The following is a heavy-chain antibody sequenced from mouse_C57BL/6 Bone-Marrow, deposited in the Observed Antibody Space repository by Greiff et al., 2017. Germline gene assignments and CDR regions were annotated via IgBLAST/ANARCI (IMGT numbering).Heavy chain of an antibody. D-gene: IGHD1-1*01. CDR2: ISSGGSYT. Sequence: EVQLVESGGDLVKPGGSLKLSCAASGFTFSSYGMSWVRQTPDKRLEWVATISSGGSYTYYPDSVKGRFTISRDNAKNTLYLQMSSLKSEDTAMYYCSRRGYYGSIFYWYFDVGGTGTTVTVSS. CDR3: SRRGYYGSIFYWYFDV. V-gene: IGHV5-6*01. CDR1: GFTFSSYG. J-gene: IGHJ1*03.